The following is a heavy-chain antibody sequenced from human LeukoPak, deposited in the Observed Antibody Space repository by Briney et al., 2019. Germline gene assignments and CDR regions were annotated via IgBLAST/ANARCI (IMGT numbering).Heavy chain of an antibody. Sequence: ASVKVSCRASGYTFTAHYIHWVRQAPGQGLEWMGWIDPNSGGTNYAQKFLGSVTMTGDTSINTAFMELSRLRSDDTAGYYCARGRGTTMVRGVITNYFDLWGRGSLVTVSS. V-gene: IGHV1-2*02. CDR2: IDPNSGGT. CDR1: GYTFTAHY. CDR3: ARGRGTTMVRGVITNYFDL. D-gene: IGHD3-10*01. J-gene: IGHJ2*01.